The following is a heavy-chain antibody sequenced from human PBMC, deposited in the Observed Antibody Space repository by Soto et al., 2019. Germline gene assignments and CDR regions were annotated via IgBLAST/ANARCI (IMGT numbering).Heavy chain of an antibody. CDR2: FDPEDGET. V-gene: IGHV1-24*01. CDR1: GYTLTELS. CDR3: ATDLSVTSLIDY. Sequence: ASVKVSCKVSGYTLTELSMHWVRQAPGKGLEWMGGFDPEDGETIYAQKFQGRVTMTEDTSTDTAYMELSSLRSEDTAVYYCATDLSVTSLIDYWGQGTLVTVSS. J-gene: IGHJ4*02. D-gene: IGHD4-17*01.